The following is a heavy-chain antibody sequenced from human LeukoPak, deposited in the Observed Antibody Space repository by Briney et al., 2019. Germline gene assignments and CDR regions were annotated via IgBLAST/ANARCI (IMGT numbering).Heavy chain of an antibody. Sequence: LDLVSSIISSSSYIDYADSVKGGFTISRENAKNSLYLQMNSLRAEDTAVYYCARTYFDYWGQGTLVTVSS. CDR3: ARTYFDY. J-gene: IGHJ4*02. CDR2: IISSSSYI. V-gene: IGHV3-21*01.